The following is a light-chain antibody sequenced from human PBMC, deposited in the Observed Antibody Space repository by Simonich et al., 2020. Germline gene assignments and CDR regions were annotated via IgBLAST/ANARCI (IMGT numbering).Light chain of an antibody. V-gene: IGLV3-25*03. Sequence: SYELTQPPSVSVSPGQTARITCSGDALPKQYAYWYQQKPGQAPVLVIYKDSARPSEIPERFFGSSSGTTVTLTISGVQAEDEADDYCQSADSSGTYVVFGGGTKLTVL. J-gene: IGLJ2*01. CDR2: KDS. CDR3: QSADSSGTYVV. CDR1: ALPKQY.